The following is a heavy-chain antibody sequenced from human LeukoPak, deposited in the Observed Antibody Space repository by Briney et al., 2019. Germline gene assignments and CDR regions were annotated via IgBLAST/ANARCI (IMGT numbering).Heavy chain of an antibody. CDR1: GYTFTEYY. Sequence: ASVKVSCKGSGYTFTEYYMHWVRQAPGQGGEWMGRINPNRGGTNYPQKFQGRVTISRDTYISTVYMELSSLRSDDTAVYYCARGKPYNWFDPWGQGTLVTVSS. D-gene: IGHD1-14*01. V-gene: IGHV1-2*06. J-gene: IGHJ5*02. CDR2: INPNRGGT. CDR3: ARGKPYNWFDP.